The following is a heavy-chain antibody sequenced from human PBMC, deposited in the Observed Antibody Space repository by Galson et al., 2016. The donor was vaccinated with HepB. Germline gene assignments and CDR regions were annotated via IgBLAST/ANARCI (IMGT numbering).Heavy chain of an antibody. CDR3: AKGYGSGRSGFDS. D-gene: IGHD3-10*01. CDR1: GGSISSGPHF. CDR2: ISYSGTT. V-gene: IGHV4-31*03. J-gene: IGHJ4*02. Sequence: TLSLTCTVSGGSISSGPHFWNWIRQHAGKGLEWIGYISYSGTTYYNPSLLSRVSMSLDRSKNHFSLRLNSVTAADTAVYYFAKGYGSGRSGFDSWGQGIPVTVSS.